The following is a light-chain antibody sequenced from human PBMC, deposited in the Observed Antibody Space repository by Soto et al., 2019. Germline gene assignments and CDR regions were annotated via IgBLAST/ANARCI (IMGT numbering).Light chain of an antibody. V-gene: IGKV3-20*01. CDR2: GAT. Sequence: EIVLTQSPGTLSFSPGERATLSCRASQSVSSSYLAWYQQKPGQAPRLLIHGATSRATGIPDRFSGSGSGTDFTLTISRLEPEDFAVYYCQQYGTSPITFGQGTRLEIK. J-gene: IGKJ5*01. CDR3: QQYGTSPIT. CDR1: QSVSSSY.